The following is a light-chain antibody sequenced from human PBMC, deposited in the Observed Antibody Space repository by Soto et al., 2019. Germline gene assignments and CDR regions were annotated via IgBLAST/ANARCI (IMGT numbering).Light chain of an antibody. V-gene: IGKV1-8*01. J-gene: IGKJ1*01. CDR2: AAS. CDR3: QQYYSYPWGT. Sequence: AIRMTQSPSSLSASTGDRVTITCRASQGISSYLAWYQQKPGKAPKLLIYAASTLQSGVPSRFSGSGSGTDFTLTISCLQSEDFATYYCQQYYSYPWGTFGQGTKVEIK. CDR1: QGISSY.